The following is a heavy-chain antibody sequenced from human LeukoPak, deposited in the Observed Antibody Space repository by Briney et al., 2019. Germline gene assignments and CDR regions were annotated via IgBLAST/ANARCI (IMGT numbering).Heavy chain of an antibody. CDR3: ARDPASTMAYYYYYYGMDV. Sequence: ASVKVSCKASGYTFTSYYMHWVRQAPGQGLEWMGIINPSGGSTSYAQKFQGRVTITADESTSTAYMELSSLRSEDTAVYYCARDPASTMAYYYYYYGMDVWGQGTTVTVSS. CDR2: INPSGGST. J-gene: IGHJ6*02. V-gene: IGHV1-46*01. CDR1: GYTFTSYY. D-gene: IGHD3-10*01.